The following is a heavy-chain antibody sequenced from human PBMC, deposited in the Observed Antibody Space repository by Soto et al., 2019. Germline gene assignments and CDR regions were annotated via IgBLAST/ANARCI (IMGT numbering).Heavy chain of an antibody. CDR2: IIPIFGTA. V-gene: IGHV1-69*06. J-gene: IGHJ4*02. Sequence: ASVKVSCKASGGTFSSYAISWVRQAPGQGLEWMGGIIPIFGTANYAQKFQGRVTITADKSTSTAYMELSSLRSEDTAVYYCAIVGLYYYDGSGYHYWGQGTLVTVSS. CDR1: GGTFSSYA. D-gene: IGHD3-22*01. CDR3: AIVGLYYYDGSGYHY.